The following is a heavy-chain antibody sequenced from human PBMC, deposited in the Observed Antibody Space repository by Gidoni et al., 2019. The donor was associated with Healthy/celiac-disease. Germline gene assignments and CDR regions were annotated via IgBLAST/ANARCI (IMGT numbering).Heavy chain of an antibody. D-gene: IGHD6-13*01. CDR3: ARDGYSSSWDAEYFQH. CDR2: INHSGST. CDR1: GGSFSGYS. V-gene: IGHV4-34*01. Sequence: QVQLQQWGAGLLQPSETLSLTCAVYGGSFSGYSWSWIRQPPGKGLEWIGEINHSGSTNYNTSLKSRVTRSVDTSKNQFSLKLSSVTAADTAVYYCARDGYSSSWDAEYFQHGGQGTLVTVSS. J-gene: IGHJ1*01.